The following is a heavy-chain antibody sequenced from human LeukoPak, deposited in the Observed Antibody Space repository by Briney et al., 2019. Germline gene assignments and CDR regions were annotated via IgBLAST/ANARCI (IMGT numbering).Heavy chain of an antibody. J-gene: IGHJ4*02. V-gene: IGHV3-23*01. D-gene: IGHD1-26*01. CDR3: AKRGAELGETVAPGDY. CDR2: VSRSGGSI. Sequence: GSLRLSCAASGFTFSNNVMSWVRQAPGKGLEWVSSVSRSGGSIYYADSVKGRFTSSRDNSKNTLYLQMNSLRVDDTAVYYCAKRGAELGETVAPGDYWGQGTLVTVSS. CDR1: GFTFSNNV.